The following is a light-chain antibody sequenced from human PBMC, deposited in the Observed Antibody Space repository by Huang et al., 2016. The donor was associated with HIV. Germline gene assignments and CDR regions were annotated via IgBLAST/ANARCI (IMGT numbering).Light chain of an antibody. V-gene: IGKV1-33*01. Sequence: DIQMTQSPSSLSASVGDRVTITCQASQDITNYLNWYQHKPGKAPKLLIYDASNLEKGVPLRFSGGGSGTDVTFTISSLQAEDVATYYCQQHADFPITFGQGTRLE. CDR1: QDITNY. CDR3: QQHADFPIT. CDR2: DAS. J-gene: IGKJ5*01.